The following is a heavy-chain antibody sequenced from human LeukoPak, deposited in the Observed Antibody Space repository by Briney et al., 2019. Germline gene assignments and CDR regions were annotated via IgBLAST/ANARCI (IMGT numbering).Heavy chain of an antibody. Sequence: GGSLRLSCAASGFTFSSYSMNWVRKAPGKGLEWVSNISSSSSTTYYADSVKGRFTISRDNAKNSLYLQMNSLRAEDTAVYYCASWRGIRYYFDYWGQGTLVTVSS. D-gene: IGHD3-3*01. CDR1: GFTFSSYS. V-gene: IGHV3-48*04. CDR2: ISSSSSTT. CDR3: ASWRGIRYYFDY. J-gene: IGHJ4*02.